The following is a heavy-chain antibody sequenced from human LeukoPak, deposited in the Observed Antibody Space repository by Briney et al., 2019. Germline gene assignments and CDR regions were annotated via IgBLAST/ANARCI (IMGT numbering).Heavy chain of an antibody. CDR1: GFTFSDYY. Sequence: NPGGSLRLSCAASGFTFSDYYMSWIRQAPGKGLEWVSYISSSSSYTNYADSVKGRFTISRDDSKTTVYLLMNSLRAEDTAVYYCAREVAPLYFHYGMDVWGEGTTVTVSS. CDR3: AREVAPLYFHYGMDV. J-gene: IGHJ6*01. V-gene: IGHV3-11*06. D-gene: IGHD2-21*01. CDR2: ISSSSSYT.